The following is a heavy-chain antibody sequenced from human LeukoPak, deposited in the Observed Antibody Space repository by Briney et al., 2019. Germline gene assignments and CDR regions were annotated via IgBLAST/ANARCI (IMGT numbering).Heavy chain of an antibody. CDR1: GASFSGYS. CDR2: INHSGST. Sequence: PSETLSLTCVVSGASFSGYSWSWIRHPPGRGLEWIGKINHSGSTNYNPSLKSRVIISLDTSKNQFSLKVRSVTAADTAVYYCARAGYSNSVDYWGQGTLVTVSS. D-gene: IGHD4-11*01. V-gene: IGHV4-34*01. J-gene: IGHJ4*02. CDR3: ARAGYSNSVDY.